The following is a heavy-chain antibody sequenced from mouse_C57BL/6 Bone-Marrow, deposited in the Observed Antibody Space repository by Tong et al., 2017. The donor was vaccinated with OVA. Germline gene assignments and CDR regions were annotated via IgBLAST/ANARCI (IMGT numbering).Heavy chain of an antibody. CDR1: GFSLTSYG. V-gene: IGHV2-2*02. J-gene: IGHJ4*01. CDR3: ARRDCHYYAMDY. CDR2: IWSGGST. Sequence: VQLQESGPGLVQPSQSLSITCTVSGFSLTSYGVHWVRQSPGKGLEWLGVIWSGGSTDYNAAFISRLSISKDNSKSQFFFKMNSLQANDTAIYYCARRDCHYYAMDYWGQGTSVTVSS.